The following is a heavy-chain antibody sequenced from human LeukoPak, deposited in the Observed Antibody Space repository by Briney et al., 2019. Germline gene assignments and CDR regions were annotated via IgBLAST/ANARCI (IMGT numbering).Heavy chain of an antibody. V-gene: IGHV4-59*02. CDR2: LSYTGKT. CDR3: SEGYFEPFDH. J-gene: IGHJ4*02. D-gene: IGHD2/OR15-2a*01. CDR1: GVSVSTSL. Sequence: PSETLSLSCNVSGVSVSTSLWNWIRQRPGKGLEWIGCLSYTGKTDYNPSLKSRVSISLGSSNNHFSLKLTFVTAADTAVYYCSEGYFEPFDHWGQGILVTVSS.